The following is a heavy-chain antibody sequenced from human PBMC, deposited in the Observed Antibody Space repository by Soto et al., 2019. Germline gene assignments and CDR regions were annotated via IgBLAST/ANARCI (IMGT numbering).Heavy chain of an antibody. CDR3: AKRAREAREPGADNWLDP. Sequence: SETLCVRWSVAGGSIGASGGSWIRQSAGRGLEWIGRIYSGYTKYNPSLNSRVTVSLDTSSNQISLKLHSVTAADTAVYYCAKRAREAREPGADNWLDPWGQGIRVTVSS. V-gene: IGHV4-4*07. D-gene: IGHD2-2*01. J-gene: IGHJ5*02. CDR1: GGSIGASG. CDR2: IYSGYT.